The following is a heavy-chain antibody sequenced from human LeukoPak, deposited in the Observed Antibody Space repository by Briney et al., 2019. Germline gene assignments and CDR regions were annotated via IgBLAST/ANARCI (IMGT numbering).Heavy chain of an antibody. Sequence: PSETLSLTCTVSGGSISSYYWSWIRQPPGKGLEWIGYIYYSGSTNYNPSLKGRVTISVDTSKNRFPLKLSSVTAADTAVYYCARDCSSTSCSFDYWGQGTLVTVSS. CDR3: ARDCSSTSCSFDY. CDR2: IYYSGST. J-gene: IGHJ4*02. D-gene: IGHD2-2*01. V-gene: IGHV4-59*01. CDR1: GGSISSYY.